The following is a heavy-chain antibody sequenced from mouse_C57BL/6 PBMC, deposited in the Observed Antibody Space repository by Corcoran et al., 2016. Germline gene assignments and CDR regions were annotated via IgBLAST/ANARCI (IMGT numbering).Heavy chain of an antibody. J-gene: IGHJ2*01. CDR2: INPYNGGT. D-gene: IGHD3-2*02. CDR1: GYTFTDYY. CDR3: ARERGQGYFDY. Sequence: EVQLQQSGPVLVKPGASVKMSCKASGYTFTDYYMNWVKQSHGKSLEWIGVINPYNGGTSYNQKFKGKATLTVDKSSSTAYMELNSLTSEDSAVYYCARERGQGYFDYWGQGTTLTVSS. V-gene: IGHV1-19*01.